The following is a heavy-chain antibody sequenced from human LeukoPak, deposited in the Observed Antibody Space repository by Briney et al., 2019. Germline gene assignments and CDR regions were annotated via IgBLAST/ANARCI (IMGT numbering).Heavy chain of an antibody. CDR2: ISHSGST. V-gene: IGHV4-34*01. CDR3: ASLGESYHYERSGYYYSDN. D-gene: IGHD3-22*01. Sequence: SETLPLTCAVYGGSFSGYSWTWIRQPPGKGLEWIGEISHSGSTNYNPSLKSRVTISVDTAKNQFSLKLSSVTAADTAVYYCASLGESYHYERSGYYYSDNWGQGTLVTVSS. J-gene: IGHJ4*02. CDR1: GGSFSGYS.